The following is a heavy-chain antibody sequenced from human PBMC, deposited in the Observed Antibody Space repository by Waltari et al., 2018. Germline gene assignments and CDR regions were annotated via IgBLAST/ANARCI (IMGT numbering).Heavy chain of an antibody. D-gene: IGHD5-12*01. CDR3: ARDGYSGLGFDY. J-gene: IGHJ4*02. CDR2: IIPIFGTA. V-gene: IGHV1-69*05. Sequence: QVQLVQSGAEVKKPGSSVKVSCQASGGTFSSYDISLVRQAPGQGLEWMGGIIPIFGTANDAQKFQGRVTITTDESTSTAYMELSSLRSEDTAVYYCARDGYSGLGFDYWGQGTLVTVSS. CDR1: GGTFSSYD.